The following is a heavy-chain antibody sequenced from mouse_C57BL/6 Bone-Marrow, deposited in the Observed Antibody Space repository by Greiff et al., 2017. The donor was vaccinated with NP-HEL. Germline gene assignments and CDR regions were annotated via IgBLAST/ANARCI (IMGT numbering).Heavy chain of an antibody. CDR2: IDPSDSYT. D-gene: IGHD1-1*01. Sequence: QVQLQQPGAELVMPGASAKLSCKASGYTFTSYWMHWVKQRPGQGLEWIGEIDPSDSYTNYNQKFKGKSTLTVDKSSSTAYMQLSSLTSEDSAVYYCASGYYGSSYGWYFDVWGTGTTVTVSS. CDR1: GYTFTSYW. V-gene: IGHV1-69*01. J-gene: IGHJ1*03. CDR3: ASGYYGSSYGWYFDV.